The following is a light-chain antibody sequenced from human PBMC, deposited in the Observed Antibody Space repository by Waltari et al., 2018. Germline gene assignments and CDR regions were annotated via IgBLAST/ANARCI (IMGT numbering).Light chain of an antibody. V-gene: IGLV1-47*01. CDR1: SSNIGTNY. CDR2: KNE. J-gene: IGLJ3*02. CDR3: AAWDDSRGV. Sequence: QSVLTQPPSASGTPGQRVTISCSGSSSNIGTNYVYWYQQLPGTAPKLLIYKNEQLPSVVPDRFSGAKSGTSASLASSGLRSEDESTYYCAAWDDSRGVFGGGTKLTVL.